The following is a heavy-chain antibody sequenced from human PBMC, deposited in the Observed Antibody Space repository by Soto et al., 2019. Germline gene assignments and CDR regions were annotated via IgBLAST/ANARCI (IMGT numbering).Heavy chain of an antibody. CDR3: ARDRPHNCYDSSGYYDYFDY. CDR2: ISSSSSYT. CDR1: GFTCSDYY. D-gene: IGHD3-22*01. Sequence: WVSRRLPGAAAGFTCSDYYMSCIRQAPGKGLEWVSYISSSSSYTNYADSVKGRFTISRDNAKNSLYLQMNSLRAEDTAVYYCARDRPHNCYDSSGYYDYFDYWGQGTVVTVSS. V-gene: IGHV3-11*06. J-gene: IGHJ4*02.